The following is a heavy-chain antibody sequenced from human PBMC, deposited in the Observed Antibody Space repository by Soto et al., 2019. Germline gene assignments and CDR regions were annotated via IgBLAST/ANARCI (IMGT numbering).Heavy chain of an antibody. CDR1: GGTFSSYA. CDR2: IIPIFGTA. CDR3: ARAYTYYYDSSGYSLGFDP. J-gene: IGHJ5*02. V-gene: IGHV1-69*01. D-gene: IGHD3-22*01. Sequence: QVQLVQSGAEVKKPGSSVKVSCKASGGTFSSYAISWVRQAPGQGLEWMGGIIPIFGTANYAQKFQGRVTITADESTSTSYMELSSLRSEDTAVYYCARAYTYYYDSSGYSLGFDPWGQGTLVTVSS.